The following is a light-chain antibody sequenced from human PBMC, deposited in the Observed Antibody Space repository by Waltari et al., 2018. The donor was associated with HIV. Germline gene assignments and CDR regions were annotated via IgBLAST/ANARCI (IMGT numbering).Light chain of an antibody. V-gene: IGLV1-47*01. CDR3: AAWDDSLSGGV. CDR1: SSNIGSKY. Sequence: QSVLTQPPSASGTPGQRATISCSGRSSNIGSKYGSWYHHLPGTAPKLLIDRNNQRPSGVPDRFSGSKSGTSASLAISGLRSEDEADYYCAAWDDSLSGGVFGGGTKLTVL. J-gene: IGLJ3*02. CDR2: RNN.